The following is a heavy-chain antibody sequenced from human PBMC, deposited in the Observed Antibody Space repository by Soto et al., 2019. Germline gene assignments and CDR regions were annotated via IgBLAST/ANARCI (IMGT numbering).Heavy chain of an antibody. CDR1: GGSFSGYY. CDR2: INHSGST. CDR3: AREGQLHKPDTYYYYYYYMDV. D-gene: IGHD6-6*01. J-gene: IGHJ6*03. Sequence: SETLSLTCAVYGGSFSGYYWSWIRQPPGKGLEWIGEINHSGSTNYNPSLKSRVTISVDTSKNQFSLKLSSVTAADTAVYYCAREGQLHKPDTYYYYYYYMDVWGKGTTVTVSS. V-gene: IGHV4-34*01.